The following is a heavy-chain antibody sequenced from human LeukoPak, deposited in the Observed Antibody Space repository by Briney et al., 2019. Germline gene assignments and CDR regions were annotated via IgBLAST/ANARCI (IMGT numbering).Heavy chain of an antibody. D-gene: IGHD3-10*01. Sequence: SGTLSLTCAVYGGSFSGYYWSWIRQPPGKGLEWIGEINHSGSTNYNPSLKSRVTISVDTSKNQFSLKLSSVTAADTAVYYCASIRGVDYWGQGTLVTVSS. CDR2: INHSGST. V-gene: IGHV4-34*01. J-gene: IGHJ4*02. CDR3: ASIRGVDY. CDR1: GGSFSGYY.